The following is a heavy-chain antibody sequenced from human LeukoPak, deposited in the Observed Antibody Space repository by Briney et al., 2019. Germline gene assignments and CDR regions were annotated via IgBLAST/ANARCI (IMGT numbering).Heavy chain of an antibody. CDR1: GYTFTSYY. Sequence: ASVKVSCKASGYTFTSYYMHWVRQAPGQGLEWMGIINPSGGSTSYAQKFQGRVTMTRDMSTSTVYMELSSLRSEDTAVYYCATYNWNDEDFDYWGQGTLVTVSS. J-gene: IGHJ4*02. D-gene: IGHD1-20*01. CDR2: INPSGGST. CDR3: ATYNWNDEDFDY. V-gene: IGHV1-46*01.